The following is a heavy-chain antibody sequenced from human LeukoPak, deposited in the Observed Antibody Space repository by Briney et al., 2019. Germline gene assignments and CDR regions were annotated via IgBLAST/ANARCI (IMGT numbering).Heavy chain of an antibody. CDR3: ARGHPDTGTTPDY. Sequence: EASVEVSCKASGYTFTSYDINWVRQATGQGLEWMGWMNPNSGNTGYAQKFQGRVTMTRNTSISTAYMELSSLRSEDTAVYYCARGHPDTGTTPDYWGQGTLVTVSS. D-gene: IGHD1-1*01. CDR1: GYTFTSYD. V-gene: IGHV1-8*01. CDR2: MNPNSGNT. J-gene: IGHJ4*02.